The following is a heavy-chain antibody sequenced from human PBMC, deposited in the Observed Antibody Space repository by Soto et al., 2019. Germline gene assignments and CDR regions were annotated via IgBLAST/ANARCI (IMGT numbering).Heavy chain of an antibody. CDR2: IKSRTDGGTS. D-gene: IGHD1-20*01. CDR1: GLIFSKAW. CDR3: TTDSYSSAITVRFDY. J-gene: IGHJ4*02. Sequence: EVQLVESGGGLVEPGGSLRLSCAASGLIFSKAWINWVRQAPGKGLEWVGRIKSRTDGGTSDYGARAKGRFAISRDDSRNIVYMQMNSLKIEYTGVYYCTTDSYSSAITVRFDYWGQGTLVTVSS. V-gene: IGHV3-15*07.